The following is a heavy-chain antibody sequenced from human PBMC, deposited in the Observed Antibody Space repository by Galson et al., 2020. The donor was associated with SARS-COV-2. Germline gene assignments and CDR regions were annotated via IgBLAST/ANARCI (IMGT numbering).Heavy chain of an antibody. CDR1: GFNFSSYG. CDR2: IWYDGSNT. Sequence: GEFLKISCAASGFNFSSYGMHWVRQAPGKGLEWVAVIWYDGSNTYNADSEKGRFTISRDNSKNTLYLQMNSLRAEDTAVYYCARDLAVAYSGSYYEGYWGQGTLVTVSS. D-gene: IGHD1-26*01. V-gene: IGHV3-33*01. CDR3: ARDLAVAYSGSYYEGY. J-gene: IGHJ4*02.